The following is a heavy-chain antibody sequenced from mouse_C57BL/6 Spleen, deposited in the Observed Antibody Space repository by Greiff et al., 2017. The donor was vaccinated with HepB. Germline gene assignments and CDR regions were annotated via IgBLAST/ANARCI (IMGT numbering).Heavy chain of an antibody. Sequence: QVQLQQPGAELVKPGASVKMSCKASGYTFTSYWITWVKQRPGQGLEWIGDIYPGSGSTNYNEKFKSKATLTVDTSSSTAYMQLSSLTSEDSAVYYCARGDWDVGRFAYWGQGTLVTVSA. CDR1: GYTFTSYW. CDR2: IYPGSGST. D-gene: IGHD4-1*01. J-gene: IGHJ3*01. V-gene: IGHV1-55*01. CDR3: ARGDWDVGRFAY.